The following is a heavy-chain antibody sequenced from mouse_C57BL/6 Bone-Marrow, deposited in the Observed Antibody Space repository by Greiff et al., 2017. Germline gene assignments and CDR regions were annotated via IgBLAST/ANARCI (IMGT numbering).Heavy chain of an antibody. CDR2: INPGSGGT. Sequence: VQLQQSGAELVRPGTSVKVSCKASGYAFTNYLIEWVKQRPGQGLEWIGVINPGSGGTNYNEKFKGKATLTADTSSSTAYMQLSSLTSEDSAVYFWARSGDYEGAWFAYWGQGTLVTVSA. V-gene: IGHV1-54*01. CDR1: GYAFTNYL. D-gene: IGHD2-4*01. J-gene: IGHJ3*01. CDR3: ARSGDYEGAWFAY.